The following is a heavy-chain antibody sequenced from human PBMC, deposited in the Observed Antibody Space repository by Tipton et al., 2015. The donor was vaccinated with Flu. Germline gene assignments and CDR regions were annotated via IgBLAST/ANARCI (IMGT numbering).Heavy chain of an antibody. Sequence: LRLSCAVYGGSFSGYYWSWIRQPPGKGLEWIGEINHSGSTNYNPSLKSRVTISVDTSKNQFSLKLSSVTAADTAVYYCASITMIGDAFDIWGQGTMVTVSS. CDR3: ASITMIGDAFDI. V-gene: IGHV4-34*01. CDR2: INHSGST. CDR1: GGSFSGYY. D-gene: IGHD3-22*01. J-gene: IGHJ3*02.